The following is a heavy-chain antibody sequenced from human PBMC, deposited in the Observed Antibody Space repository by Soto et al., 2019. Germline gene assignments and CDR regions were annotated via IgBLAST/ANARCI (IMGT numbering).Heavy chain of an antibody. Sequence: GGFLILCCGSSGVTIRSYVMSLVRQAPGKGLEWVSSMSRSGGSTYYADSVKGRFTISRDNARNSLYLQMNRLGVDDTALYFCARATYNWNHEDWCQG. D-gene: IGHD1-20*01. CDR1: GVTIRSYV. J-gene: IGHJ4*02. V-gene: IGHV3-21*01. CDR2: MSRSGGST. CDR3: ARATYNWNHED.